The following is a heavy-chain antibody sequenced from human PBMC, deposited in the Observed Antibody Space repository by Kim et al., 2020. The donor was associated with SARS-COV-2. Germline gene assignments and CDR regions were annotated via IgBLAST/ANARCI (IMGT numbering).Heavy chain of an antibody. Sequence: SETLSLTCTVSGGSISSSSYYWGWIRQPPGKGLEWIGSIYYSGSTYYNPSLKSRVTISVDTSKNQFSLKLSSVTAADTAVYYCASLGYSSSWTEGPFDYWGQGTLVTVSS. J-gene: IGHJ4*02. CDR2: IYYSGST. CDR1: GGSISSSSYY. D-gene: IGHD6-13*01. CDR3: ASLGYSSSWTEGPFDY. V-gene: IGHV4-39*07.